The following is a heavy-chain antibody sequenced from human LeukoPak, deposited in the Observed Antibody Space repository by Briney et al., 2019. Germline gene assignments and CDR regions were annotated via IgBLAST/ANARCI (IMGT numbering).Heavy chain of an antibody. CDR3: ARLSLRTLDY. Sequence: SETLSLTCAVYGGSFSGYYWSWIRQPPGKGLEWIGEINHSGSTNYNPSLKSRVTISLDTSKNQFSLKLSSVTAADTAVYYCARLSLRTLDYWGQGTLVTVSS. V-gene: IGHV4-34*01. CDR1: GGSFSGYY. D-gene: IGHD1-14*01. J-gene: IGHJ4*02. CDR2: INHSGST.